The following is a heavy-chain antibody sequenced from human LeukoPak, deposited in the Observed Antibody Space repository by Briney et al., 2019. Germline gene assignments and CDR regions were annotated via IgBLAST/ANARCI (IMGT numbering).Heavy chain of an antibody. CDR3: AREGSSGIAVAGTSGRWYVLDY. CDR1: GDSVSSNSAA. D-gene: IGHD6-19*01. Sequence: SQTLSLTCAISGDSVSSNSAAWNWIRQSPSRGLEWLGRTYYRSKWYNDYAVSVKSRITINPDTSKNQFSLQQNSVTPEDTAVYYCAREGSSGIAVAGTSGRWYVLDYWGQGTLVTVSS. V-gene: IGHV6-1*01. CDR2: TYYRSKWYN. J-gene: IGHJ4*02.